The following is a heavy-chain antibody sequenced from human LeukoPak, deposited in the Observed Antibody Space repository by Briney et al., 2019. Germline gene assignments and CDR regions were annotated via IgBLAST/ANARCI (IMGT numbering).Heavy chain of an antibody. Sequence: PSGTLSLTCAVSGGSIGTEEYWSWVRQPPGKGLEWIGEIYYSGITNYNPSLKSRVTISIDKPKNQFSLNLNSVTAADTAVYFCGFWSGYAFDYWGQGTLVTVSS. V-gene: IGHV4-4*02. CDR3: GFWSGYAFDY. J-gene: IGHJ4*02. D-gene: IGHD3-3*01. CDR2: IYYSGIT. CDR1: GGSIGTEEY.